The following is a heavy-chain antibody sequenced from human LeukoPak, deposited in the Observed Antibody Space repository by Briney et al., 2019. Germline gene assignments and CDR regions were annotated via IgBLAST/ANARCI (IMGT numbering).Heavy chain of an antibody. V-gene: IGHV3-23*01. CDR2: TSGSGVRT. Sequence: GGPLRLSCAASCFTFSSYAMSWVRHAPAKGLDWRSATSGSGVRTSYADSVKGRFTISRDNPKNTLYLQMNSLRAEDTAVYYCAKRITYYYDSSGRPNMDVWGNGTTVTVSS. CDR3: AKRITYYYDSSGRPNMDV. J-gene: IGHJ6*03. CDR1: CFTFSSYA. D-gene: IGHD3-22*01.